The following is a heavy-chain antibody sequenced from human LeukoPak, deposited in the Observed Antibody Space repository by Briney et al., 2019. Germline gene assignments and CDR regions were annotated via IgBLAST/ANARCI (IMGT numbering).Heavy chain of an antibody. D-gene: IGHD3-10*01. CDR1: GGSISSGGYS. V-gene: IGHV4-30-2*01. CDR3: ARAPRGSGSYFPFDY. CDR2: IYHSGST. Sequence: SETLSLTCAVSGGSISSGGYSWSWIRQPPGKGLKWIGYIYHSGSTYYNPSLKSRVTISVDRSKNQFSLKLSSVTAADTAVYYCARAPRGSGSYFPFDYWGQGTLVTVSS. J-gene: IGHJ4*02.